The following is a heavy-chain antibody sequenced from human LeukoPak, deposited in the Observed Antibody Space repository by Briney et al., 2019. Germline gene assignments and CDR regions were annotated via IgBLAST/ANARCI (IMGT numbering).Heavy chain of an antibody. D-gene: IGHD1-1*01. CDR3: ATFSWKSLHAFDI. CDR1: GGSISSYY. Sequence: PSETLSLTCTVSGGSISSYYWSWIRQPPGKGLEWIGYIYTSGSNNYNPSLKSRVTISVDTSKNQFSLKLSSVTAADTAVYYCATFSWKSLHAFDIWGQGTMVTVSS. V-gene: IGHV4-4*09. CDR2: IYTSGSN. J-gene: IGHJ3*02.